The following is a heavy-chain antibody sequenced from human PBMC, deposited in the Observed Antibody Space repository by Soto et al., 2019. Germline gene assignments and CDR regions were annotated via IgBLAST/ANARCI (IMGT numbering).Heavy chain of an antibody. D-gene: IGHD3-10*01. V-gene: IGHV3-23*03. CDR2: VSRAGTYT. CDR3: AKDEIGAYYYGSGSYYWDPGYYYGMDV. Sequence: PGGSLRLSCAASGFTFSSYAMGWVRQAPGKGLEWVAGVSRAGTYTFYADSVKGRFTISRDNSKNTLYLQMNSLRAEDTAVYYCAKDEIGAYYYGSGSYYWDPGYYYGMDVWGQGTTVTVSS. CDR1: GFTFSSYA. J-gene: IGHJ6*02.